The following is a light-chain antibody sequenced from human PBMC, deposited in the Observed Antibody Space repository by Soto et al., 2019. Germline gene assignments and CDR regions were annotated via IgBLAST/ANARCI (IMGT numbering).Light chain of an antibody. Sequence: DIPMTKSPSTLAGSLGARVTITCRASQTISSWLAWYQQKPGKAPKLLIYKASTLKSGVPSRFSGSGSGTEFTLTISSLHPDDFATYYCQHYNSYSEAFGRGTKVDI. CDR3: QHYNSYSEA. V-gene: IGKV1-5*03. CDR2: KAS. CDR1: QTISSW. J-gene: IGKJ1*01.